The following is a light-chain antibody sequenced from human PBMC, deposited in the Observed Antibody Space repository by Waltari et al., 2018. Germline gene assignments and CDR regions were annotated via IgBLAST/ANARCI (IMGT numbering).Light chain of an antibody. CDR2: GAS. Sequence: EIVLTQSPGTLSLSPGERATLSCRASQSVSRTLAGYQQKPGQAPRRLIYGASTRATGIPERFSGGGSGTDFSLTISRLEPEDFAVYYCQHYVRLPVTFGQGTKVEIK. J-gene: IGKJ1*01. CDR1: QSVSRT. CDR3: QHYVRLPVT. V-gene: IGKV3-20*01.